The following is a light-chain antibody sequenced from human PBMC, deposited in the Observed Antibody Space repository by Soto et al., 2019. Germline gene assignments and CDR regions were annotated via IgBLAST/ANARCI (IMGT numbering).Light chain of an antibody. Sequence: DIVLTQSPGTLSLSPGERPTVSCRASQSVSNNYLAWYQQKPGQAPRLLIYGASSTATGIPDRFSGTGSGTDFNLTINRPVPEDFAVYYCQWYGLSPITFGQGTRLDIK. V-gene: IGKV3-20*01. CDR2: GAS. J-gene: IGKJ5*01. CDR3: QWYGLSPIT. CDR1: QSVSNNY.